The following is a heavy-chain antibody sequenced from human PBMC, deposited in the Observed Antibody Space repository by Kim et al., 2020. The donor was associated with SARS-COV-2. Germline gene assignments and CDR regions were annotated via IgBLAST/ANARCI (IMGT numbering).Heavy chain of an antibody. V-gene: IGHV3-30*04. CDR2: ISYDGSNK. Sequence: GGSLRLSCASSGFTFSSYAMHWVRQAPGKGLEWVAVISYDGSNKYYADSVKGRFTISRDNSKNTLYLQMNSLRAEDTAVYYCAREVIGGGYYGDYYSCGTDVWGQGTTVTVSS. J-gene: IGHJ6*02. CDR3: AREVIGGGYYGDYYSCGTDV. D-gene: IGHD3-16*01. CDR1: GFTFSSYA.